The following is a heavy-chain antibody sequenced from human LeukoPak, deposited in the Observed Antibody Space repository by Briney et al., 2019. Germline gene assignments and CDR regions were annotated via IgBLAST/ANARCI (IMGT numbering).Heavy chain of an antibody. CDR2: MNPNSGNT. D-gene: IGHD3-3*01. J-gene: IGHJ6*03. V-gene: IGHV1-8*01. CDR3: ARGRDLRRYYYYYMDV. CDR1: GYTCTSYD. Sequence: ASVKVSCKASGYTCTSYDINGVRQATGQGLEWMGWMNPNSGNTGYAQKFQGRVTMTRNTSISTAYMELSSLRSEDTAVYYCARGRDLRRYYYYYMDVWGKGTTVTVSS.